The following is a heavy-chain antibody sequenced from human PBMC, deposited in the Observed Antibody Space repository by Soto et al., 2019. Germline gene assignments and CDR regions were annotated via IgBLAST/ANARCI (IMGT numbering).Heavy chain of an antibody. CDR1: GFTFSSYA. V-gene: IGHV3-23*01. CDR2: ISGSGGST. D-gene: IGHD3-3*01. CDR3: AKWPRSPQRGYYDFWSGYYEAYYFDY. Sequence: GGSLRLSCAASGFTFSSYAMSWVRQAPGKGLEWVSAISGSGGSTYYAGSVKGRFTISRDNSKNTLYLQMNSLRAEDTAVYYCAKWPRSPQRGYYDFWSGYYEAYYFDYWGQGTLVTVSS. J-gene: IGHJ4*02.